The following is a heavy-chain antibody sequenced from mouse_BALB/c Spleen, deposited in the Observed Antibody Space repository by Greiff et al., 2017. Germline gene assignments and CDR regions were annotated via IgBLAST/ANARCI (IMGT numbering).Heavy chain of an antibody. Sequence: EVKLMESGGGLVQPGGSLKLSCAASGFTFSSYGMSWVRQTPDKRLELVATINSNGGSTYYPDSVKGPFTISRDNAKNTLYLQMSSLKAEDTAMYYCARDRGTTAYWGQWTLVTVSA. J-gene: IGHJ3*01. CDR2: INSNGGST. V-gene: IGHV5-6-3*01. D-gene: IGHD1-1*01. CDR1: GFTFSSYG. CDR3: ARDRGTTAY.